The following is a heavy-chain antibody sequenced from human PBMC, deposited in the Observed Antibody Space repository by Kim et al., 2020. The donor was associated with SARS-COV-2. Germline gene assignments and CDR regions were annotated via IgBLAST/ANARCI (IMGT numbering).Heavy chain of an antibody. Sequence: GGSLRLSCAASGFTFSSYGMHWVRQAPGKGLEWVAVIWYDGSNKYYADSVKGRFTISRDNSKNTLYLQMNSLRAEDTAVYYCARDGSGSYFSGYWRQGTLVTVSS. D-gene: IGHD3-10*01. V-gene: IGHV3-33*01. J-gene: IGHJ4*02. CDR3: ARDGSGSYFSGY. CDR2: IWYDGSNK. CDR1: GFTFSSYG.